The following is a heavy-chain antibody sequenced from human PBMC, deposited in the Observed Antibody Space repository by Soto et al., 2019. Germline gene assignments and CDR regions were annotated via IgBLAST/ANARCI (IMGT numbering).Heavy chain of an antibody. CDR2: IDPSDSYT. Sequence: EEPLKITGKACGYSFTTYWISWVRQMPGKGLEWMGRIDPSDSYTNYSPSFQGHVTISADKSISTAYMQWSSLTASDTAMYYCATHTTINYYYCMDVWGQVTTLTVCS. J-gene: IGHJ6*02. V-gene: IGHV5-10-1*01. CDR3: ATHTTINYYYCMDV. CDR1: GYSFTTYW. D-gene: IGHD1-1*01.